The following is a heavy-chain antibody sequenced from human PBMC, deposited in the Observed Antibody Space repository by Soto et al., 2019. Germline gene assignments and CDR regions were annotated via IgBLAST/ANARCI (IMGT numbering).Heavy chain of an antibody. D-gene: IGHD2-2*01. J-gene: IGHJ5*02. CDR3: ARARSAYCSSTSCPEGWFDP. CDR1: GYTFTSYA. Sequence: ASVKVSCKASGYTFTSYAMHWVRQAPGQRLEWMGWINAGNGNTKYSQKFQGRVTITRDTSASTAYMELSSLRSEDTAVYYCARARSAYCSSTSCPEGWFDPWGQGTLVTVSS. CDR2: INAGNGNT. V-gene: IGHV1-3*01.